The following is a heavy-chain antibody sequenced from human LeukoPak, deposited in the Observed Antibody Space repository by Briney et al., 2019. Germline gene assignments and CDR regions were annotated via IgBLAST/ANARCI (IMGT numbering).Heavy chain of an antibody. V-gene: IGHV4-59*01. J-gene: IGHJ3*02. CDR2: IYYSGST. D-gene: IGHD6-13*01. CDR3: ARDTAAGDAFDI. CDR1: GGSISSYY. Sequence: KASETLSLTCTVSGGSISSYYWSWIRQPPGKGLEWIGYIYYSGSTNYNPSLKSRVTISVDTSKNQFSLKLSSVTAADTAVYYCARDTAAGDAFDIWGQGTMVTVSS.